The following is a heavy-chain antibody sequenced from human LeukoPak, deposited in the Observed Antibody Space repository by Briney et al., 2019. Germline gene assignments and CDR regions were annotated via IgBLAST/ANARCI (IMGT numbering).Heavy chain of an antibody. V-gene: IGHV4-38-2*02. J-gene: IGHJ4*02. CDR3: ASRKLGNDY. D-gene: IGHD7-27*01. CDR2: NYHSGSP. CDR1: GYSISSGYY. Sequence: SSETLSLTCTVSGYSISSGYYWGWIRQPPGKGLEWIGINYHSGSPYYNPSLKSRVTISVATSKNYFYLKLSSVTAADTAVYYCASRKLGNDYWGQGTLVTVSS.